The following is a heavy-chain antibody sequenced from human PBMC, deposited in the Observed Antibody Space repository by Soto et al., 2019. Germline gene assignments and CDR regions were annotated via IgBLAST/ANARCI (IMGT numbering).Heavy chain of an antibody. J-gene: IGHJ5*02. CDR1: GYSFTNND. D-gene: IGHD3-16*02. CDR2: INPGSGDT. Sequence: ASVKVSCKDSGYSFTNNDVSWVRQDNGQGLEWMGWINPGSGDTGSAQKFEGRVTMTRDISTATAYMELRSLRSDDTATYYCSRMATCGSLNWFDPWGQGTLVTVSS. CDR3: SRMATCGSLNWFDP. V-gene: IGHV1-8*01.